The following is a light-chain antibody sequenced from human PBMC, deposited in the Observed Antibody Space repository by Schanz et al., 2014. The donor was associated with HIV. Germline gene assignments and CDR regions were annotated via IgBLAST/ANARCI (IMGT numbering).Light chain of an antibody. J-gene: IGLJ2*01. V-gene: IGLV2-8*01. CDR3: SSYTPNTYVL. CDR2: EVS. Sequence: QSALTQPPSASGSPGQSVAISCTGTSSDVGGYNYVSWYHQKPGKAPKLVIYEVSKRPSGVPDRFSGSKSGNTASLTISGLQAEDEADYYCSSYTPNTYVLFGGGTKLTVL. CDR1: SSDVGGYNY.